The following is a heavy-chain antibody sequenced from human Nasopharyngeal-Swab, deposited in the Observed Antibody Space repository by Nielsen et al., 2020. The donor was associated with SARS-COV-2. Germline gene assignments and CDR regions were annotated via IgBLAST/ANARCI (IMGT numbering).Heavy chain of an antibody. CDR1: GGSFSGHQ. CDR3: ARHRSGSITIFGVVILYFDY. Sequence: SETLSLTCAVYGGSFSGHQWSWIRQPPGKGLEWIGYIYYSGSTNYNPSLKSRVTISVDTSKNQFSLKLSSVTAADTAVYYCARHRSGSITIFGVVILYFDYWGQGTLVTVSS. D-gene: IGHD3-3*01. CDR2: IYYSGST. V-gene: IGHV4-59*08. J-gene: IGHJ4*02.